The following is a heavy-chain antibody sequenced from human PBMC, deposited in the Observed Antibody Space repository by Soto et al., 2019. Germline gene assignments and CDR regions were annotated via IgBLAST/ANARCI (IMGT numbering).Heavy chain of an antibody. J-gene: IGHJ4*02. Sequence: VHLVQSGTEVKKPGSSVKLSCKPSGGTFSDLAFSWVRQAPGQGLEWMGGVIPLFGTPNYAQSFQDRVTVIADESSSTVHMELRSLRSEDTAVYYCASERVAEMATGGYFDDWGQGTLVTVSS. CDR1: GGTFSDLA. CDR3: ASERVAEMATGGYFDD. D-gene: IGHD5-12*01. CDR2: VIPLFGTP. V-gene: IGHV1-69*01.